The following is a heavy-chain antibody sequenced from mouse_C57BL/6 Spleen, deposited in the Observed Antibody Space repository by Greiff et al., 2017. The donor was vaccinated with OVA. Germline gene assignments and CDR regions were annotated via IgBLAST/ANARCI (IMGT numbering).Heavy chain of an antibody. CDR1: GYTFTSYW. D-gene: IGHD1-1*01. CDR3: ALYYYGSSPYAMDY. Sequence: QVQLQQSGAELVKPGASVKLSCKASGYTFTSYWMHWVKQRPGRGLEWIGRIDPNSGGTKYNEKFKSKATLTVDKPSSTAYMQLSSLTSEDSAVYYCALYYYGSSPYAMDYWGQGTSVTVSS. J-gene: IGHJ4*01. V-gene: IGHV1-72*01. CDR2: IDPNSGGT.